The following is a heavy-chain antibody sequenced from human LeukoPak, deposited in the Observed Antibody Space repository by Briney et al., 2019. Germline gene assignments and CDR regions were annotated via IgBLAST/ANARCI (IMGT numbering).Heavy chain of an antibody. CDR3: ARGRAFDI. CDR1: GFTFSSYA. Sequence: PGGSLRLSCAASGFTFSSYAMSWVRQAPGKGLEWVSGISGSGDSTYYADSVKGRFTISRDNSKNTLSLQMNSLRAEDTAVYYCARGRAFDIWGQGTMVTVSS. J-gene: IGHJ3*02. CDR2: ISGSGDST. V-gene: IGHV3-23*01.